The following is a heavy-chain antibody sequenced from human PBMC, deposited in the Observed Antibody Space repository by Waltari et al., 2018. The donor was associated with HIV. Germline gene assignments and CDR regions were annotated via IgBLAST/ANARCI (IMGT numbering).Heavy chain of an antibody. Sequence: QVQLQESGPGLVKPSGTLSLTCAVSGGSLSSSNWWVWVRQPPGKGLEWIGEIYHSGSTNYNPSLKSRVTISVDKSKNQFSLKLSSVTAADTAVYYCARAKTYYYDSSGPLDYWGQGTLVTVSS. CDR2: IYHSGST. J-gene: IGHJ4*02. V-gene: IGHV4-4*02. CDR1: GGSLSSSNW. D-gene: IGHD3-22*01. CDR3: ARAKTYYYDSSGPLDY.